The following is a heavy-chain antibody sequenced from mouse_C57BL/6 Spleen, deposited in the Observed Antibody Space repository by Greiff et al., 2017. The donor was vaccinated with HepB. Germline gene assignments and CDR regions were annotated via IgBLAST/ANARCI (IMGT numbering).Heavy chain of an antibody. V-gene: IGHV5-9-1*02. D-gene: IGHD2-2*01. J-gene: IGHJ3*01. CDR2: ISSGGDYI. Sequence: EVMLVESGEGLVKPGGSLKLSCAASGFTFSSYAMSWVRQTPEKRLEWVAYISSGGDYIYYADTVKGRFTISRDNARNTLYLQMSSLKSEDTAMYYCTRKDGYGWVAYWGQGTLVTVSA. CDR1: GFTFSSYA. CDR3: TRKDGYGWVAY.